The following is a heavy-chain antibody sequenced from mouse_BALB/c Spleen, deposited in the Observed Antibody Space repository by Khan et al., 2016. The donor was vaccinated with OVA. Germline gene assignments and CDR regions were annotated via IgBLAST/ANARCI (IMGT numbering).Heavy chain of an antibody. CDR3: ASHLTGSFAY. CDR1: GFTFSSYG. J-gene: IGHJ3*01. Sequence: LVESGGDLVKPGGSLKLSCAASGFTFSSYGMSWVRQTPDKRLEWVATISSGGDYTYYPDSVKGRFTISRDNAKNTLYLQMSSLKSEDTAMYYCASHLTGSFAYWGQGTLVTVSA. D-gene: IGHD4-1*01. CDR2: ISSGGDYT. V-gene: IGHV5-6*01.